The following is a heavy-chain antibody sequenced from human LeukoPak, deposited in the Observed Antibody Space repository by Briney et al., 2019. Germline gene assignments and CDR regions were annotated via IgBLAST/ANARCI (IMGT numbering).Heavy chain of an antibody. CDR2: ISGSGGST. J-gene: IGHJ4*02. CDR1: GFTFSSYG. Sequence: GGTLRLSCAASGFTFSSYGMSWVRQAPGKGLEWVSAISGSGGSTYYADSVKGRFTISRDNSKNTLYLQMNSLRAEDTAVYYCASDTWGSGTFDYWGQGTLVTVSS. V-gene: IGHV3-23*01. CDR3: ASDTWGSGTFDY. D-gene: IGHD3-10*01.